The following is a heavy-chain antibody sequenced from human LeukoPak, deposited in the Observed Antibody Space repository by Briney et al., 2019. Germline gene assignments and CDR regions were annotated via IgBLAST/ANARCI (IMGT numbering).Heavy chain of an antibody. J-gene: IGHJ4*02. D-gene: IGHD3-16*01. CDR1: GFTFSSYS. CDR3: VRDAYHAAFLARYIY. V-gene: IGHV3-48*01. CDR2: ISSDSSGI. Sequence: GGSLRLSCAASGFTFSSYSMNWVRQAPGKGLEWVSYISSDSSGIHYADSVKGRFTISRDDAKNSLFLQMNSLRAEDTAVYYCVRDAYHAAFLARYIYWGQGTLVTVSS.